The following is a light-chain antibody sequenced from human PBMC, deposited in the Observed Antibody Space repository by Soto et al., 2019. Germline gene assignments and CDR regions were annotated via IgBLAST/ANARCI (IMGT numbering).Light chain of an antibody. CDR3: QQYSKWPVT. V-gene: IGKV3-15*01. CDR1: QSVSNS. J-gene: IGKJ1*01. Sequence: EIVMTQSPATLSVSPGERATLSCRASQSVSNSLAWHQQKPGQGPRLLIYGASTRATGIPARFSGSGSGTAFTLTISRMQSEDFAVYCCQQYSKWPVTFGQRTKVEI. CDR2: GAS.